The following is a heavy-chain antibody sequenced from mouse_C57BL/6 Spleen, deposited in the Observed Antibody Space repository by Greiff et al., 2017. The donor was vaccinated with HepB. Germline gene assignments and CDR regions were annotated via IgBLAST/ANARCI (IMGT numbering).Heavy chain of an antibody. D-gene: IGHD1-1*01. V-gene: IGHV1-52*01. CDR3: ERTPIYYTGSYWYFEV. Sequence: QVQLKQPGAELVRPGSSVKLSCKASGYTFTSYWMHWVKQRPIQGLEWIGNIDPSDSETHYNQKFKDKATLTVDKSSSTAYMQLSSLTSEDSAVYYCERTPIYYTGSYWYFEVWGTGTTVTVSS. J-gene: IGHJ1*03. CDR2: IDPSDSET. CDR1: GYTFTSYW.